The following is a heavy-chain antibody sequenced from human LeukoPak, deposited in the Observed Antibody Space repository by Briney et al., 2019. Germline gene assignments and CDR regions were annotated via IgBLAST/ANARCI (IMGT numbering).Heavy chain of an antibody. CDR1: GFTFSSYA. CDR2: ISAGGGST. V-gene: IGHV3-23*01. Sequence: PGGSLRLSCAASGFTFSSYAMSWVRQAPGKGLEWVAGISAGGGSTYYADSVKGRFTISRDNSKNMLYLQLNSLRAEDTAVYYCAKDHLHWFDPWGQGTLVTVSS. D-gene: IGHD3-3*02. J-gene: IGHJ5*02. CDR3: AKDHLHWFDP.